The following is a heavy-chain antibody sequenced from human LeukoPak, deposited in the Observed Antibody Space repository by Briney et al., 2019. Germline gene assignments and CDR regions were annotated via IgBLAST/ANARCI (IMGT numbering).Heavy chain of an antibody. CDR3: AKDLEQWPNY. CDR1: GFTFSIYA. CDR2: ISGDGGST. V-gene: IGHV3-43*02. D-gene: IGHD6-19*01. J-gene: IGHJ4*02. Sequence: SGGSLRLSCGASGFTFSIYAMHWVRQAPGKGLEWVSLISGDGGSTYYADSVKGRFTISRDNSKNSLYLQMNSLRTEDTALHYCAKDLEQWPNYWGQGTLVTVSS.